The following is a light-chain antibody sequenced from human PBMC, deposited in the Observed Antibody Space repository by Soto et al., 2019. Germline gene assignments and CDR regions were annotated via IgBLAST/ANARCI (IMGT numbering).Light chain of an antibody. CDR3: QHYGGSST. CDR2: RAS. CDR1: QSVTSNY. V-gene: IGKV3-20*01. Sequence: EMVLTQSPGTLSLSLGERATLSCRASQSVTSNYLAWYQQKPGQAPRLLIYRASSRATGIPDRFSGSGSGTDFTLTISRLEPEDFAVYYCQHYGGSSTFGGGTKVEIK. J-gene: IGKJ4*01.